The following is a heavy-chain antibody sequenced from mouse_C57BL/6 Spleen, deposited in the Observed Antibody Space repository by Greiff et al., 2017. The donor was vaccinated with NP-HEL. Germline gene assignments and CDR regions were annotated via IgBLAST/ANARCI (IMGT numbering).Heavy chain of an antibody. Sequence: DVKLVESGGGLVKPGGSLKLSCAASGFTFSDYGMHWVRQAPEKGLEWVAYISSGSSTIYYADTVKGRFTISRDNAKNTLFLQMTSLRSEDTAMYYCARNPGVLDSSGSFFDYWGQGTTLTVSS. V-gene: IGHV5-17*01. CDR3: ARNPGVLDSSGSFFDY. D-gene: IGHD3-2*02. J-gene: IGHJ2*01. CDR2: ISSGSSTI. CDR1: GFTFSDYG.